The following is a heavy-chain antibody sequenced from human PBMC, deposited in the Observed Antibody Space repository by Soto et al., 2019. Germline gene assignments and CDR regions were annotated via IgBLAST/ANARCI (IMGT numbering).Heavy chain of an antibody. J-gene: IGHJ4*02. CDR2: IWYDGSNK. D-gene: IGHD6-6*01. CDR3: ARAGLIAAHLDYYFDY. Sequence: GGSLRLSCAASGFTFSSYGMHWVRQAPGKGLEWVAVIWYDGSNKYYADSVKGRFTISRDNSKNTLYLQMNSLRAEDTAVYYCARAGLIAAHLDYYFDYWGQGTLVTVSS. CDR1: GFTFSSYG. V-gene: IGHV3-33*01.